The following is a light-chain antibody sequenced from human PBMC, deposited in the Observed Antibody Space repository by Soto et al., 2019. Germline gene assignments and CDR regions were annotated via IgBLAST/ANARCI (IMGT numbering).Light chain of an antibody. CDR3: HHYDNSPT. V-gene: IGKV3-20*01. CDR2: GAS. Sequence: LTQSPSTLSLSVGDRVTLSCRASQSVRSGDLAWYQQKPGQAPRLLVYGASSRATGIPDRFSDSGSGTEFTLTISRLEPEDFAVYYCHHYDNSPTFGQGTKVDIK. CDR1: QSVRSGD. J-gene: IGKJ1*01.